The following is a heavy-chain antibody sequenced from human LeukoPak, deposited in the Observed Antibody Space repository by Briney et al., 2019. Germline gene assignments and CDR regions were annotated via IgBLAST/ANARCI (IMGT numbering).Heavy chain of an antibody. CDR1: GGTFSSYA. D-gene: IGHD3-3*01. V-gene: IGHV1-69*13. CDR2: IIPIFGTA. CDR3: ATLQDRNDFWSGYYRDY. Sequence: SVKVSCKASGGTFSSYAISWVRQAPGQGLEWMGGIIPIFGTANHAQKFQGRVTITADESTSTAYMELSSLRSEDTAVYYCATLQDRNDFWSGYYRDYWGQGTLVTVSS. J-gene: IGHJ4*02.